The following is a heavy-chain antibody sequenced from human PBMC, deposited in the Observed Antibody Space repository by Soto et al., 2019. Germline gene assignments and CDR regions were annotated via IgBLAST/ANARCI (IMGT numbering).Heavy chain of an antibody. CDR3: ARDPTGGDGNWFDP. Sequence: QVQLVQSGAEVKKPGSSVKVSCKASGGTFSSYTISWVRQAPGQGLEWMGRIIPVLGIAKYAQNFQDRVTITADEFTRTAYLELSSLRSEDTAVYYCARDPTGGDGNWFDPWGQGTLVTVSS. CDR1: GGTFSSYT. D-gene: IGHD2-21*02. CDR2: IIPVLGIA. J-gene: IGHJ5*02. V-gene: IGHV1-69*08.